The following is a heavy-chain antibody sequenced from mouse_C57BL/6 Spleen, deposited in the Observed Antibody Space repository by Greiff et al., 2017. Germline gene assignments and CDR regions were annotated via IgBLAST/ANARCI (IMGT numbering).Heavy chain of an antibody. D-gene: IGHD2-4*01. CDR1: GYTFTSYW. J-gene: IGHJ1*03. Sequence: QVQLQQPGTELVKPGASVKLSCKASGYTFTSYWMHWVKQRPGQGLEWIGNINPSNGGTNYNEKFKSKATLTVDKSSSTAYMQLSSLTSEDSAVYYCARQRYYDYDYWYFDVWGTGTTVTVSS. CDR3: ARQRYYDYDYWYFDV. V-gene: IGHV1-53*01. CDR2: INPSNGGT.